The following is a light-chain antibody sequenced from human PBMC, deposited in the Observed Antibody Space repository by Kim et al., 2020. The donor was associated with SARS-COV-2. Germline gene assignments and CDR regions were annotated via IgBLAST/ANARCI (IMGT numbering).Light chain of an antibody. Sequence: QGVTISCSGSSSNIGSNTVNWYQHLPGTAPKLLIYGDDQRPSGVPDRFSASKSGTSASLAISGLQSEDEGDYYCAAWDDRLNGPWVFGGGTQLTVL. CDR1: SSNIGSNT. CDR2: GDD. CDR3: AAWDDRLNGPWV. J-gene: IGLJ3*02. V-gene: IGLV1-44*01.